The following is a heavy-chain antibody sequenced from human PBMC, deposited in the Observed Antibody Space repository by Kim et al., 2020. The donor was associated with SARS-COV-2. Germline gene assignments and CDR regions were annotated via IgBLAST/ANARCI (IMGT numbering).Heavy chain of an antibody. CDR1: GGSLPSYS. CDR2: LYSNGST. CDR3: ARAGWGSSPTYYGMDV. D-gene: IGHD6-6*01. V-gene: IGHV4-59*01. Sequence: SETLSLTCTVSGGSLPSYSWLCILPPPFPFLSCLLYLGSLYSNGSTNYNPSLKSRVTISVDTSKNQFSLKLCSVTAADKAVYYCARAGWGSSPTYYGMDVWGQGTTVTVSS. J-gene: IGHJ6*02.